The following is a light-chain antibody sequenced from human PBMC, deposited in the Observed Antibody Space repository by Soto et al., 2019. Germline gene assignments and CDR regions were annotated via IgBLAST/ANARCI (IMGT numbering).Light chain of an antibody. CDR1: RGVTRS. Sequence: EIVLTQSPGTLSLSPGERATLSCRASRGVTRSLAWFPQKADQAPRLLIYGASTRATGIPDRFSGSGSGTDFTLIISRVEPEDFAVYYCLQHGTSPYTFGQGTKVDIK. J-gene: IGKJ1*01. CDR2: GAS. CDR3: LQHGTSPYT. V-gene: IGKV3-20*01.